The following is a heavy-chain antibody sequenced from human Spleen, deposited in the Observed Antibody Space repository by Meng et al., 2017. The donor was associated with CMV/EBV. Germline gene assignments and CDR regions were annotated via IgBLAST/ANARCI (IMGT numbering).Heavy chain of an antibody. V-gene: IGHV3-30*03. CDR3: ARDRGYGFFDY. D-gene: IGHD3-3*01. J-gene: IGHJ4*02. Sequence: GGSLRLSCAASGFTFDDYGMSWVRQVPGKGLEWVAVISYDGNKRYYVDSVKGRFNISRDNFKNTLYLQMSGLTTEDTAVYFCARDRGYGFFDYWGQGTLVTVSS. CDR2: ISYDGNKR. CDR1: GFTFDDYG.